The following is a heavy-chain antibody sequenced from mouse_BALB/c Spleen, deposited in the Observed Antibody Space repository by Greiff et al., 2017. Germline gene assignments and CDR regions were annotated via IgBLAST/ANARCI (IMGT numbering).Heavy chain of an antibody. CDR2: ISSGGSYT. D-gene: IGHD2-4*01. CDR1: GFTFSSYA. Sequence: DVKLVESGGGLVKPGGSLKLSCAASGFTFSSYAMSWVRQTPEKRLEWVATISSGGSYTYYPDSVKGRFTISRDNAKNTLYLQMSSLRSEDTAMYYCARRDYDDPFFDYWGQGTTLTVSS. V-gene: IGHV5-9-3*01. J-gene: IGHJ2*01. CDR3: ARRDYDDPFFDY.